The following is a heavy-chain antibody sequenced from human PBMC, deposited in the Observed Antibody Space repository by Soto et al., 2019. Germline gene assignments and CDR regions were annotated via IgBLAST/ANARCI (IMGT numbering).Heavy chain of an antibody. CDR1: GGSISSGGYY. CDR2: IYYSGSN. CDR3: ARFHPSYSSSSLDAFDI. J-gene: IGHJ3*02. Sequence: QVQLQESGPGLVKPSQTLSLTCTVSGGSISSGGYYWSWIRQHPGKGLEWIGYIYYSGSNYYNPSLKSRVTISVDTSKNQFSLKLSSVTAADTAVYYCARFHPSYSSSSLDAFDIWGQGTMVTVSS. D-gene: IGHD6-6*01. V-gene: IGHV4-31*03.